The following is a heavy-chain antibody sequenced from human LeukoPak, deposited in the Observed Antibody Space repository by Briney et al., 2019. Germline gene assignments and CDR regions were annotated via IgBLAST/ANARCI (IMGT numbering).Heavy chain of an antibody. V-gene: IGHV4-59*01. J-gene: IGHJ4*02. CDR2: IYYSGST. CDR3: ARGDPRYYDFWSGYHPFDY. D-gene: IGHD3-3*01. CDR1: GGSISSYY. Sequence: SETLSLTCTVSGGSISSYYWSWIRQPPEKGLEWIGYIYYSGSTNYNPSLKSRVTISVDTSKNQFSLKLSSVTAADTAVYYCARGDPRYYDFWSGYHPFDYWGQGTLVTVSS.